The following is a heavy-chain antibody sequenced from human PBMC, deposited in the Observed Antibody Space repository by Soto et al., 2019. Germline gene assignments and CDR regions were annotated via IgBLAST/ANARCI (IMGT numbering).Heavy chain of an antibody. J-gene: IGHJ6*02. CDR1: GFTFSSYG. CDR2: ISYDGSNK. CDR3: AKAGRDYYYGMDV. V-gene: IGHV3-30*18. Sequence: QVQLVESGGGVVQPGRSLRLSCAASGFTFSSYGMHWVRQAPGKGLEWVAVISYDGSNKYYADSVKGRFTISRDNSKNTLYLQKNSLRAEDTAVYYCAKAGRDYYYGMDVWGQGTTVTVSS.